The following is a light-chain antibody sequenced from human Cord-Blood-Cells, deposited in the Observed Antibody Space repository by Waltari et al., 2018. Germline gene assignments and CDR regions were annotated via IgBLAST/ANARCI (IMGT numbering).Light chain of an antibody. J-gene: IGLJ3*02. CDR2: LEGSGSY. V-gene: IGLV4-60*03. Sequence: QPALTQSSSASASLASSVTLTCTLSSGHSSYIIAWHQQQPGKAPRYLMKLEGSGSYNKGSGVPDRFSGSSSGADRYLTISNLQSEDEADYYCETWDSNTWVFGGGTKLTVL. CDR1: SGHSSYI. CDR3: ETWDSNTWV.